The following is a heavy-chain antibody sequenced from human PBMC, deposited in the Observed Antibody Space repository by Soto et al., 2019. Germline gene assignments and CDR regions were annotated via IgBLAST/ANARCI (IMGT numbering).Heavy chain of an antibody. D-gene: IGHD4-17*01. Sequence: QVQLVQSGAEVKKPGASVKVSCKASGYTFSDYYMHWVRQAPGQGLEWMGWINPKRGDTSYAQKFQGWVTMTRYTSISPGYSEMSRLRSDDTAVYFCARVKDADYGNWFDSWGQGTLVTVSS. CDR1: GYTFSDYY. J-gene: IGHJ5*01. CDR2: INPKRGDT. V-gene: IGHV1-2*04. CDR3: ARVKDADYGNWFDS.